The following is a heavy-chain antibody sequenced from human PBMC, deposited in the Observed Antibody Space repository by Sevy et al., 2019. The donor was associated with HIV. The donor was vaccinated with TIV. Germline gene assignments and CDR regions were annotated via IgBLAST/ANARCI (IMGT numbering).Heavy chain of an antibody. D-gene: IGHD3-22*01. CDR3: ARAIVVVPSLDY. Sequence: GGSLRLSCAASGFTFSSYAMHWVRQAPGKGLEWVAVISYDGSNKYYAYSVKGRFTISRDNSKNTLNLQMNSLRAEDTAVYYCARAIVVVPSLDYWGQGTLVTVSS. V-gene: IGHV3-30-3*01. CDR2: ISYDGSNK. CDR1: GFTFSSYA. J-gene: IGHJ4*02.